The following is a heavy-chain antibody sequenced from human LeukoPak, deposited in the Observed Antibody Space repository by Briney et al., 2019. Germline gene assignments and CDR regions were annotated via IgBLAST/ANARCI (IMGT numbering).Heavy chain of an antibody. J-gene: IGHJ6*04. CDR1: GFTFSSYE. CDR2: ISSSGSTI. D-gene: IGHD3-10*02. Sequence: GGSLRLSCAASGFTFSSYEMNWVRQAPGKGLEWVSYISSSGSTIYHADSVKGRFTISRDNAKNSLYLQMNSLRAEDTAVYYCAELGITMIGSVWGKGTTVTISS. CDR3: AELGITMIGSV. V-gene: IGHV3-48*03.